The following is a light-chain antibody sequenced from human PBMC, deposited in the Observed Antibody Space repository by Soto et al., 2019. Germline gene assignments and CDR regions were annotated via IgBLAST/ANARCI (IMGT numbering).Light chain of an antibody. V-gene: IGKV3-15*01. J-gene: IGKJ1*01. CDR2: GVS. Sequence: EIVMTQSPATLSVSPGERATLSCRASQSVSSNLAWYQQKPGQAPRLLIYGVSTRATGIPARFSGSGSGTEFTLTISSLQSEDFAVYYCQQYNNWPETFGQGTKADIK. CDR1: QSVSSN. CDR3: QQYNNWPET.